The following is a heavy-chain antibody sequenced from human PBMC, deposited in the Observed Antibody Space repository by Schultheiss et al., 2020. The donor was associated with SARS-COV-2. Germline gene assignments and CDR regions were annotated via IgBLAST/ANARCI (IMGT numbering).Heavy chain of an antibody. Sequence: SETLSLTCTVSGGSISSYYWSWIRQPAGKGLEWIGRIYTSGSTNYNPSLKSLVTISVDTSKNQFSLKLSSVTAADTAVYYCARERAAGTHYYMDVWGKGTTVTVSS. CDR2: IYTSGST. CDR1: GGSISSYY. CDR3: ARERAAGTHYYMDV. V-gene: IGHV4-4*07. J-gene: IGHJ6*03. D-gene: IGHD6-13*01.